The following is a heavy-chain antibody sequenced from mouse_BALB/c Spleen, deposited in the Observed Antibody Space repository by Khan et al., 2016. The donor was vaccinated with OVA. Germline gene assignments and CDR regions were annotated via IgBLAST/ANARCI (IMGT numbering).Heavy chain of an antibody. D-gene: IGHD1-3*01. J-gene: IGHJ2*01. CDR2: IWAGGST. CDR1: GFSLTRYG. CDR3: ARLEDI. V-gene: IGHV2-9*02. Sequence: QVQLKESGPGLVAPLQSLSITRTVSGFSLTRYGVHWVRQPLGKGLEWLGVIWAGGSTNYNSALMSRLSISKDNSKSKVLLKKNSLQTDDTAMYYCARLEDIWGQGTTLTVSS.